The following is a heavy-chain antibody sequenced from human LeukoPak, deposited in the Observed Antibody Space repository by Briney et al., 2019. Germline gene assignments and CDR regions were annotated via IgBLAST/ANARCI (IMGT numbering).Heavy chain of an antibody. J-gene: IGHJ4*02. CDR3: ARGALKYYDSSGYYYLLDY. CDR1: GYTFTTYG. Sequence: GASVKVSCKASGYTFTTYGISWVRQAPGQGLEWMGWISAYNGDTNYAQKLQGRVTMTTDTSTSTAYMELRSLRSDDTAVYYCARGALKYYDSSGYYYLLDYWGQGTLVTVSS. D-gene: IGHD3-22*01. V-gene: IGHV1-18*01. CDR2: ISAYNGDT.